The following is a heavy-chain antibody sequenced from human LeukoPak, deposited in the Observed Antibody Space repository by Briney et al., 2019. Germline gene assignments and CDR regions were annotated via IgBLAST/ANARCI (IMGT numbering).Heavy chain of an antibody. J-gene: IGHJ5*02. Sequence: GGSLRLSCAASGFTFSSYAMHWVRQAPGKGLEWVAVISYDGSNKYYADSVKGRFTISRDNSKNTLYLQMGSLRAEDMAVYYCARVNAGSYLFDPWGQGTLVTVSS. D-gene: IGHD3-10*01. V-gene: IGHV3-30*14. CDR2: ISYDGSNK. CDR3: ARVNAGSYLFDP. CDR1: GFTFSSYA.